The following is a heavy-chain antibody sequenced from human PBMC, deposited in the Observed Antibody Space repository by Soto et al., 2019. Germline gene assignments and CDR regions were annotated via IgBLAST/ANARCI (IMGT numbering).Heavy chain of an antibody. CDR3: AGSNYYYYMDV. J-gene: IGHJ6*03. CDR2: MNPNSGNT. D-gene: IGHD4-4*01. V-gene: IGHV1-8*01. Sequence: SVKACSKASGYTITSYYINWARQATGQGLEWMGWMNPNSGNTGYAQKFQGRVTMTRNTSISTAYMELSSLRSEDTAVYYCAGSNYYYYMDVWGKGTTVTVSS. CDR1: GYTITSYY.